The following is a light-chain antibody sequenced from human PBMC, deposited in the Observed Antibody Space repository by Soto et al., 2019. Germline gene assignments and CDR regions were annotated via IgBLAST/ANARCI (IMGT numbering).Light chain of an antibody. CDR3: QQYGSPGT. Sequence: IVMTQSSATLSLSPGERVILSCRASQSINSDLAWYQQKPGQAPRFLIYGASTRATGIPARFSGSGSGTDFTLTISRMAPEDFAVDDCQQYGSPGTFGQGTKVDIK. V-gene: IGKV3-20*01. CDR1: QSINSD. CDR2: GAS. J-gene: IGKJ1*01.